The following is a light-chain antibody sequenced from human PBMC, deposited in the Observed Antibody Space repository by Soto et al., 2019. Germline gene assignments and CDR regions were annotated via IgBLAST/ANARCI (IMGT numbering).Light chain of an antibody. J-gene: IGLJ2*01. Sequence: QSVLTQPPSASGSPGQSVTISCTGTSSDVGGYNYVSWYQQHPGKAPKLMIYEVFKRPSGVPDRFSGSKSGNTASLTVSGLQAEDEADYYCSSYADNKEVSGGGTKLTVL. CDR2: EVF. CDR1: SSDVGGYNY. CDR3: SSYADNKEV. V-gene: IGLV2-8*01.